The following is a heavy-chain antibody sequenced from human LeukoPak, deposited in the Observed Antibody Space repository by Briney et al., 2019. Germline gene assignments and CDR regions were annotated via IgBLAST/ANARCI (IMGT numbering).Heavy chain of an antibody. CDR1: GFTFSSFP. D-gene: IGHD3-16*01. CDR3: ARSLIPGRWYFDL. J-gene: IGHJ2*01. CDR2: ISTDGSYK. Sequence: GGSLRLSCAVSGFTFSSFPFHCVRQAPNNGLEWVAAISTDGSYKYHGDSVKGRFTISRDNPMTTLYLQMNVLRPDDTAVYYCARSLIPGRWYFDLWGRGTLVTVSS. V-gene: IGHV3-30*04.